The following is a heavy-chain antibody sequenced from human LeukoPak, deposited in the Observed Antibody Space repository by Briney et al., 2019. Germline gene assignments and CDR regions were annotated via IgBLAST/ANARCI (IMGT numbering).Heavy chain of an antibody. CDR1: GFTFSSYA. Sequence: GGSLRLSCAASGFTFSSYAMHWVRQAPGKGLEWVEVISYDGSNKYYADSVKGRFTISRDNSKNTLYLQMNSLRAEDTAVYYCARPRDYGDSDEYYFDYWGQGTLVTVSS. D-gene: IGHD4-17*01. CDR3: ARPRDYGDSDEYYFDY. CDR2: ISYDGSNK. J-gene: IGHJ4*02. V-gene: IGHV3-30*01.